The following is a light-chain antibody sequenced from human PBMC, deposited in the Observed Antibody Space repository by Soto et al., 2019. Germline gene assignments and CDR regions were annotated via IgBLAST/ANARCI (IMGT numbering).Light chain of an antibody. V-gene: IGKV1-5*01. CDR2: DAS. CDR3: QQYNSYSTT. J-gene: IGKJ1*01. Sequence: DIQMTQSPSTLSASVGDRVTITCRASQSISSWLAWYQQKPGKAPKLLLYDASSLESGAPSRFSGSGSGTEFTLTISSLQPDDFATYYCQQYNSYSTTFGQGTKVEIK. CDR1: QSISSW.